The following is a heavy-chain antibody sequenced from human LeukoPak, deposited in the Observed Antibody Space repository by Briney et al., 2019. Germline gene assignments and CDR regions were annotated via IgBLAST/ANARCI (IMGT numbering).Heavy chain of an antibody. Sequence: SETLSLTCTVSGYSISSGYYWGWIRQPPGKGLEWIGNIYYSGTTYYNPSLKSRVTISVDTSKNQFSLKLRSVTAADTAMYYCARDLFGSGSYNPFDYWGQGTLVTVSS. J-gene: IGHJ4*02. CDR2: IYYSGTT. CDR1: GYSISSGYY. CDR3: ARDLFGSGSYNPFDY. V-gene: IGHV4-38-2*02. D-gene: IGHD3-10*01.